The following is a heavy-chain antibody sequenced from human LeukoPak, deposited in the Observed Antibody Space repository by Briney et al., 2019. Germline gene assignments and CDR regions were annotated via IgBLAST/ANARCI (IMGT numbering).Heavy chain of an antibody. CDR1: GFTFSSYG. J-gene: IGHJ3*02. D-gene: IGHD2-2*01. CDR3: AKTSEKNQLLYAFDI. CDR2: ISYDGSNK. Sequence: GGSLRLSCAASGFTFSSYGMHWVRQAPGKGLEWVAVISYDGSNKYYADSVKGRFTISRDNSKNTLYLQMNSLRAEDTAVYYCAKTSEKNQLLYAFDIWGQGTMVTVSS. V-gene: IGHV3-30*18.